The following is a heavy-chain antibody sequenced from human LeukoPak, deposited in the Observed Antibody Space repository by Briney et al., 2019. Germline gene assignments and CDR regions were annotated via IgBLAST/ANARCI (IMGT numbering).Heavy chain of an antibody. CDR2: ISGSGGST. D-gene: IGHD5-18*01. V-gene: IGHV3-23*01. Sequence: PGGSLRLSCAASGFTFSSYAMSWVRQAPGKGLEWVSAISGSGGSTYYADSVKGRFTISRDNSKNTLYLQMNSLRAEDTAVYYCAKDSGTAMVNGRVFDYWGQGTLVTVSS. J-gene: IGHJ4*02. CDR3: AKDSGTAMVNGRVFDY. CDR1: GFTFSSYA.